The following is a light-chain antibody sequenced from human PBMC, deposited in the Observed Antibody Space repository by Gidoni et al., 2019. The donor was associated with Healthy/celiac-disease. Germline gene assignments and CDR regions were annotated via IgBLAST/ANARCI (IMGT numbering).Light chain of an antibody. J-gene: IGKJ2*01. CDR3: QQYYSTPRT. Sequence: DIVMTHSPASLPVSLGERATINCKSSQSVLYSSNNKNYLAWYQQKPGQPPKLLIYWASTRESGVPDRFSGSGSGTDFTLTISSLQAEDVAVYYCQQYYSTPRTFGQGTKLEIK. V-gene: IGKV4-1*01. CDR1: QSVLYSSNNKNY. CDR2: WAS.